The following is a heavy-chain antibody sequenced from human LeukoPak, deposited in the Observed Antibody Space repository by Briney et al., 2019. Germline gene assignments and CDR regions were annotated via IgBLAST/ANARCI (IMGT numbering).Heavy chain of an antibody. CDR3: ARDLVVRGRWSWFDP. CDR2: ISSSGNTI. J-gene: IGHJ5*02. Sequence: GSLRLSCAASGFTFSSYEMNWVRQAPGKRLEWVSYISSSGNTIYYADSVRGRFTISRDNAKNSLYLQMNSLRAADTAVYYCARDLVVRGRWSWFDPWGQGTLVTVSS. CDR1: GFTFSSYE. D-gene: IGHD3-10*01. V-gene: IGHV3-48*03.